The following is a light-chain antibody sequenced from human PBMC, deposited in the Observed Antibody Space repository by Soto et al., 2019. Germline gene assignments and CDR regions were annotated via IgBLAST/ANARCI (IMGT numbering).Light chain of an antibody. Sequence: EIVLTQSPGTLSLSPGERATLSCRASQSVSSAYLAWYQQIPGQAPRLLIYGASSRATGIPDRFSGSGSGTDSPLTLSGLEPEDFAVYYCQQSGSSFYTFGQGTKLEIK. CDR3: QQSGSSFYT. V-gene: IGKV3-20*01. CDR2: GAS. J-gene: IGKJ2*01. CDR1: QSVSSAY.